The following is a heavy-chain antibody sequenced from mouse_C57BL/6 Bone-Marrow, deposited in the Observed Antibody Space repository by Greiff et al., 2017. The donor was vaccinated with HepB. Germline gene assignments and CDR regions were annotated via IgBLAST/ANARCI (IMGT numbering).Heavy chain of an antibody. D-gene: IGHD2-12*01. V-gene: IGHV1-26*01. CDR1: GYTFTDYY. Sequence: EVQLQQSGPELVKPGASVKISCKASGYTFTDYYMNWVKRSHGKSLEWIGDINPNNGGTSYNQKFKGKATLTVDKSSSTAYMELRSLTSEDSAVYYCARGYYSPYWGQGTLVTVSA. CDR2: INPNNGGT. CDR3: ARGYYSPY. J-gene: IGHJ3*01.